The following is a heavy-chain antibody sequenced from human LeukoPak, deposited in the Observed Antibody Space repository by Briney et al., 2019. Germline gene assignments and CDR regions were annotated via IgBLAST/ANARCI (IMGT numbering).Heavy chain of an antibody. Sequence: SETLSLTCAVYGGSFSDYYWIWIRQPPGKGLEWIGQINHSGSTNCSPSLKSRVTISLDTSKNQFSLKLSSVTAADTAVYYCARGMAADVWGKGTTVTVSS. J-gene: IGHJ6*04. V-gene: IGHV4-34*01. CDR1: GGSFSDYY. CDR2: INHSGST. CDR3: ARGMAADV. D-gene: IGHD5-24*01.